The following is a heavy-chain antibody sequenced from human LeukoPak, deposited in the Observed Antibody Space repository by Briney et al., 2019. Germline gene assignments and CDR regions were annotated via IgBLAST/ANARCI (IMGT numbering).Heavy chain of an antibody. CDR1: GFTFSSYA. D-gene: IGHD3-22*01. Sequence: GGSLRLSCAASGFTFSSYAMSWVRQAPGKGLEWVSSISSSSSYIYYADSVKGRFTISRDNAKNSLYLQMNSLRAEDTAVYYCARDLIAYDSSGYYYSSGVFDYWGQGTLVTVSS. J-gene: IGHJ4*02. CDR2: ISSSSSYI. CDR3: ARDLIAYDSSGYYYSSGVFDY. V-gene: IGHV3-21*01.